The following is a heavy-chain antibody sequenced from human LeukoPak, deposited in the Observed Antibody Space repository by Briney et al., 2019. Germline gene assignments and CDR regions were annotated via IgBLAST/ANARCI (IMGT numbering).Heavy chain of an antibody. Sequence: SETLSLTCSVSGDSVSSGSYCWSCIRQPPGKGLEWIGCIYYTGSTNYNPSLKSRVTISVDTSKNQFSLNLSSVTAADTAVYYCARAYNWNALDYWGQGSQVTVSS. D-gene: IGHD1-1*01. V-gene: IGHV4-61*01. J-gene: IGHJ4*02. CDR1: GDSVSSGSYC. CDR3: ARAYNWNALDY. CDR2: IYYTGST.